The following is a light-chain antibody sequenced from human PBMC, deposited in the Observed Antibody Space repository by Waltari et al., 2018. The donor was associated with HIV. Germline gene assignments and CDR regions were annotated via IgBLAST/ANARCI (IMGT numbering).Light chain of an antibody. Sequence: IQVSPSPFSLSGSVGNQVTLTCRASQGIRNDLGWFRQRPGKAPERLIYAASSLQSGVPSRFSGSGSGTEFTLTISSLQPEDFATYYCLQHNTYPFTFGGGTKVEIK. CDR1: QGIRND. V-gene: IGKV1-17*01. J-gene: IGKJ4*01. CDR2: AAS. CDR3: LQHNTYPFT.